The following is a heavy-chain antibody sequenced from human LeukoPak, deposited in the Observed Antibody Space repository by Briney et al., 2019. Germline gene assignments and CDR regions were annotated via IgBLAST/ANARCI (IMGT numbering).Heavy chain of an antibody. CDR1: GFTFSRFE. V-gene: IGHV3-74*01. CDR3: ARDRSGWYYFDY. D-gene: IGHD6-19*01. CDR2: INSDGSST. J-gene: IGHJ4*02. Sequence: PGGSLRLSCVVSGFTFSRFEMNWVRQAPGKGLVWVSRINSDGSSTRYADSVKGRFTISRDNAKNTLYLQMNSLRAEDTAVYYCARDRSGWYYFDYWGQGTLVTVSS.